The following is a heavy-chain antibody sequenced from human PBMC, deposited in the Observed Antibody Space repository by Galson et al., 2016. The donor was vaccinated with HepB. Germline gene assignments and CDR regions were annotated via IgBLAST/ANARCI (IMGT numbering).Heavy chain of an antibody. J-gene: IGHJ5*02. Sequence: LRLSCAASGLSVSSNYMSWVRQAPGKGLEWVSVIFGGGNTYYADSVKGRFTISRDNSKNTLYLQMNRLRADDTAAYYCARGGSSGWMGWFDPWGQGTLVTVSS. CDR1: GLSVSSNY. CDR2: IFGGGNT. D-gene: IGHD6-19*01. CDR3: ARGGSSGWMGWFDP. V-gene: IGHV3-66*01.